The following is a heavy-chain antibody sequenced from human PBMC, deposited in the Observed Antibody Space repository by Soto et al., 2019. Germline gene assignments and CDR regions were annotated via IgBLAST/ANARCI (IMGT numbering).Heavy chain of an antibody. CDR1: GYTFTNFG. D-gene: IGHD6-19*01. V-gene: IGHV1-18*01. CDR2: ISAYNGNT. Sequence: ASVKVSCKASGYTFTNFGISWVRQAPGQGLEWMGWISAYNGNTNYAQKHQGRVTMTTDTSTSTAYMELRSLRSDDTAVFYCARGPLIGSGWFPAEYFQHWGQGTLVTVSS. CDR3: ARGPLIGSGWFPAEYFQH. J-gene: IGHJ1*01.